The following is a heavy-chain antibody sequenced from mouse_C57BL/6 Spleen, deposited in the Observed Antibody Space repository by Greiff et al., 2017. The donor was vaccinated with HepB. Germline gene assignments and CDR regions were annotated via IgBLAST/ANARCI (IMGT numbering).Heavy chain of an antibody. J-gene: IGHJ1*03. Sequence: EVKLMESEGGLVQPGSSMKLSCTASGFTFSDYYMAWVRQVPEKSLEWVANINYDGSSTYYLDSLKSRFIISRDNAKNILYLQMSSLKSEDTATYYCARDSRYFDVWGTGTTVTVSS. CDR2: INYDGSST. CDR3: ARDSRYFDV. CDR1: GFTFSDYY. V-gene: IGHV5-16*01.